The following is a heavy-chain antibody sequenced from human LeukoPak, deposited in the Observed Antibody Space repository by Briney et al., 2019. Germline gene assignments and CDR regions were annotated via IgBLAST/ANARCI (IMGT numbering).Heavy chain of an antibody. Sequence: PSETLSLTCAVYGGSFSGYYWSWIRQPPGKGLEWIGEINHSGSTNYNPSLKSRVTISVDTSKNQFSLKLSSVTAADTAVYYCARDGGSPNWFDPWGQGTLVTVSS. CDR1: GGSFSGYY. D-gene: IGHD1-26*01. V-gene: IGHV4-34*01. CDR2: INHSGST. J-gene: IGHJ5*02. CDR3: ARDGGSPNWFDP.